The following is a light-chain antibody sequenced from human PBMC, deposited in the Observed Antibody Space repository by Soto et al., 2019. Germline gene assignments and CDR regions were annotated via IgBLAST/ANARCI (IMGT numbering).Light chain of an antibody. J-gene: IGLJ1*01. V-gene: IGLV1-40*01. CDR2: GNS. Sequence: QSVLTQPPSVSGAPGQRVTISCTGSSSNIGAGYDVHWYQQLPGTAPKLLIYGNSNRPSGVPDRFSGSKSGTSASLAITGIQAEDEADYYCQSYDSSLSGCYVFGTGTK. CDR1: SSNIGAGYD. CDR3: QSYDSSLSGCYV.